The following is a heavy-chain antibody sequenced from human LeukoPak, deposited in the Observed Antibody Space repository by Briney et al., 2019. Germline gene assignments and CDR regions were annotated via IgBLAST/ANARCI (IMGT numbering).Heavy chain of an antibody. J-gene: IGHJ5*02. V-gene: IGHV4-34*01. Sequence: PSETLSLTCAVCGGSFSGYYWSWIRQPPGKGLEWIGEINHSGSTNYNPSLKSRVTISVDTSKNQFSLKLSSVTAADTAVYYCASSPTGDYPNWFDPWGQGTLVTVSS. CDR3: ASSPTGDYPNWFDP. CDR2: INHSGST. D-gene: IGHD4-17*01. CDR1: GGSFSGYY.